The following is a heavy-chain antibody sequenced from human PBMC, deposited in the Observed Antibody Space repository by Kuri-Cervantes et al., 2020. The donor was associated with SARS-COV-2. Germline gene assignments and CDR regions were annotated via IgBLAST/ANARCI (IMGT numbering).Heavy chain of an antibody. CDR1: GFSFSMYW. CDR3: AREQWLELDAFDI. V-gene: IGHV3-7*01. J-gene: IGHJ3*02. CDR2: IKKDGSEK. D-gene: IGHD6-19*01. Sequence: ETLSLTCAASGFSFSMYWMSWVRQAPGKGLEWVANIKKDGSEKYYVDSVKGRITISRDNAKNSLYLQMNSLRAEDTAVYYCAREQWLELDAFDIWGQGTMVTVSS.